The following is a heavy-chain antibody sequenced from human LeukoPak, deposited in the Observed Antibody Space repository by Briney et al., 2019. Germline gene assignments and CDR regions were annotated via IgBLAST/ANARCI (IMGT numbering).Heavy chain of an antibody. CDR3: VRRGGTFFDY. Sequence: ASVKVSCKSSGYTFTDCHIHWVRQAPGQGLEWMGWINSNTGGTNYAQKFQGSVTLTRDTSITTTYMGLSRVTSDDTAVYYCVRRGGTFFDYWGQGTLVTVSS. D-gene: IGHD3-16*01. CDR2: INSNTGGT. V-gene: IGHV1-2*02. J-gene: IGHJ4*02. CDR1: GYTFTDCH.